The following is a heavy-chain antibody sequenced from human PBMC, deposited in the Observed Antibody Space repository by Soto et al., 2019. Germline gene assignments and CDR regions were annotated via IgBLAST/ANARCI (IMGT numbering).Heavy chain of an antibody. D-gene: IGHD3-9*01. CDR2: INTGNGYT. CDR3: ARSSSDYDILTGYRRRNDYYYGMDV. V-gene: IGHV1-3*04. Sequence: ASVKVSWKASGYTFTIYAMHWVRQAPGQRLEWMGWINTGNGYTKYSQKFQGRVTITRDTSASTAYMELSSLRSEDTAVYYCARSSSDYDILTGYRRRNDYYYGMDVWGQGTTVTVSS. J-gene: IGHJ6*02. CDR1: GYTFTIYA.